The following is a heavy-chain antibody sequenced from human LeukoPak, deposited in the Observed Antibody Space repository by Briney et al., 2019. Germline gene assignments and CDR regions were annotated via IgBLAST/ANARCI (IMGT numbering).Heavy chain of an antibody. V-gene: IGHV4-59*12. CDR3: ARDYSSGWSKAFDI. CDR2: IYYSGST. CDR1: GGSISSYY. D-gene: IGHD6-19*01. Sequence: SETLSLTCTVPGGSISSYYWSWIRQPPGKGLEWIGYIYYSGSTNYNPSLKSRVTISVDTSKNQFSLKLSSVTAADTAVYYCARDYSSGWSKAFDIWGQGTMVTVSS. J-gene: IGHJ3*02.